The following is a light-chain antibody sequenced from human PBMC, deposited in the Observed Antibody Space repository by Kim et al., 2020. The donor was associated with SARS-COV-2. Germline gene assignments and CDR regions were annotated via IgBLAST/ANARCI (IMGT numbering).Light chain of an antibody. J-gene: IGKJ4*01. CDR2: GAS. Sequence: SPGERATLSSSASQSVRNNLAWYQQRPGQAPRLLIYGASTRATDISARFSGSGSGTEFTLTIRSLQSEDFAVYYCQQYNDWPLLTFGGGTNVDIK. CDR3: QQYNDWPLLT. CDR1: QSVRNN. V-gene: IGKV3-15*01.